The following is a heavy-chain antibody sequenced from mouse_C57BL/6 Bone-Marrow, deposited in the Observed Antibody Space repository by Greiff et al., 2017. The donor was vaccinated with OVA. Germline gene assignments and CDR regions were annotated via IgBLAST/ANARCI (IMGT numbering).Heavy chain of an antibody. CDR1: GFSFNTYA. CDR3: VRQGDYDGDY. CDR2: IRSKSNNYAT. D-gene: IGHD2-4*01. J-gene: IGHJ2*01. V-gene: IGHV10-1*01. Sequence: EVKLQESGGGLVQPKGSLKLSCAASGFSFNTYAMNWVRQAPGKGLEWVARIRSKSNNYATYYADSVKDRFTISRDDSESMLYLQMNNLKTEDTAMYYCVRQGDYDGDYWGKGTTLTVSS.